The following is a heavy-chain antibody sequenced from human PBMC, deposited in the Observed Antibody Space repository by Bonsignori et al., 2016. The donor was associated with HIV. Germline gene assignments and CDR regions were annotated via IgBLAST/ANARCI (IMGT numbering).Heavy chain of an antibody. CDR2: IYDSGST. CDR3: ARERARWFDP. V-gene: IGHV4-59*13. Sequence: PGKGLEWIGYIYDSGSTNYNPSLKSRVTISVDTSKNQFSLKLSSVTAADTAVYYCARERARWFDPWGQGTLVTVSS. J-gene: IGHJ5*02.